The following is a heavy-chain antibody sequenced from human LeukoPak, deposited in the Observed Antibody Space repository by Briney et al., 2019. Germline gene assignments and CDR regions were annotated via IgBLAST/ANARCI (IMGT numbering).Heavy chain of an antibody. CDR3: ARALTYYDSSGYPRAYYYYYYMDV. J-gene: IGHJ6*03. D-gene: IGHD3-22*01. CDR2: ISAYNGHT. Sequence: GASVKVSCKGSGYTFTSYGISWMRQAPGQGLEWMGWISAYNGHTKNSQNFQGRVTMTTDTSTSTAYMELRSLRSDDTAVYYCARALTYYDSSGYPRAYYYYYYMDVWGKGTTVTVSS. CDR1: GYTFTSYG. V-gene: IGHV1-18*01.